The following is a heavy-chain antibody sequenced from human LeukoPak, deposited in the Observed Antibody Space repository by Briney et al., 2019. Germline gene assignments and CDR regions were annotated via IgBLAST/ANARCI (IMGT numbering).Heavy chain of an antibody. V-gene: IGHV4-34*01. CDR2: INHSGST. CDR1: GGSFSGYY. CDR3: ASLDYYGSGSYYKDWSDP. Sequence: SETLSLTCAVYGGSFSGYYWSWIRQPPGKGLEWIGEINHSGSTNYNPSLKSRVTISVDTSKNQFSLKLSSVTAADTAVYYCASLDYYGSGSYYKDWSDPWGQGTLVTVSS. D-gene: IGHD3-10*01. J-gene: IGHJ5*02.